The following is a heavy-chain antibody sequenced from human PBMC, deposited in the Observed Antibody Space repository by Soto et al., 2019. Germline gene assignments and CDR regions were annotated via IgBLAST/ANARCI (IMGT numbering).Heavy chain of an antibody. D-gene: IGHD6-13*01. J-gene: IGHJ4*02. V-gene: IGHV4-39*01. CDR2: IYYSGST. CDR1: GGSISSSSYY. CDR3: AGIAAAAFDY. Sequence: TLSLTCTVSGGSISSSSYYWGWIRQPPGKGLEWIGSIYYSGSTYYNPSLKSRVTISVDTSKNQFSLKLSSVTAADTAVYYCAGIAAAAFDYWGQGTLVTVSS.